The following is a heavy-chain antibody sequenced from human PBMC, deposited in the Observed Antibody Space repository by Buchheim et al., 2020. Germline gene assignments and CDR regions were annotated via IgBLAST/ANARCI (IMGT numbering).Heavy chain of an antibody. CDR1: GFTFRSYD. V-gene: IGHV3-13*04. Sequence: VQLVESGGRVVQPGRSLRLSCAASGFTFRSYDMHWVRQATGKGLEWVSAITTTGDTYYPGSVKGRFTISRENAKNSLYLQMNSLRAGDTAVYYCARDVGGWFDPWGQGTL. D-gene: IGHD3-3*01. CDR2: ITTTGDT. CDR3: ARDVGGWFDP. J-gene: IGHJ5*02.